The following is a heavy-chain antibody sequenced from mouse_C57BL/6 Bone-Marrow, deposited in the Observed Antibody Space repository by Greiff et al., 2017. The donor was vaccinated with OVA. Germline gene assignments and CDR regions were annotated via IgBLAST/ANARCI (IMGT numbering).Heavy chain of an antibody. CDR2: ISSGGSYT. D-gene: IGHD2-3*01. J-gene: IGHJ3*01. V-gene: IGHV5-6*02. CDR1: GFTFSSYG. Sequence: DVMLVESGGDLVKPGGSLKLSCAASGFTFSSYGMSWVRQTPDKRLEWVATISSGGSYTYYPDSVKGRFTISRDNAKNTLYLQMSSLKSEDTAMYYCARWLLLAWFAYWGQGTLVTVSA. CDR3: ARWLLLAWFAY.